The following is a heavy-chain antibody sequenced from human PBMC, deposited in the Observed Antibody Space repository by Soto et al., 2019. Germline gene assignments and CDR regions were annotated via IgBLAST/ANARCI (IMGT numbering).Heavy chain of an antibody. J-gene: IGHJ2*01. CDR1: GGTFSSYA. Sequence: QVQLVQSGAEVKKPGSSVKVPCKASGGTFSSYAISWVRQAPGQGLEWMGGIIPIFGTANYAQKFQGRVTITADESTSTAYMELSSLRSEDTAVYYCARERIGTMIVVVTSGFDLWGRGTLVTVSS. D-gene: IGHD3-22*01. CDR3: ARERIGTMIVVVTSGFDL. CDR2: IIPIFGTA. V-gene: IGHV1-69*12.